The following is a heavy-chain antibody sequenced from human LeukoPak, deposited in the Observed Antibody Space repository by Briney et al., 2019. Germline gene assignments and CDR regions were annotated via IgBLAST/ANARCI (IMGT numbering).Heavy chain of an antibody. CDR3: VKDLYYDNSGYYSGAFDY. CDR1: GFTFKKYA. V-gene: IGHV3-64D*09. J-gene: IGHJ4*02. D-gene: IGHD3-22*01. Sequence: PGGSLRLSCSASGFTFKKYAMHWVRQAPGKGLEYVSAINSSGGRTYYADSVKGRFTISRDNSKNTLYLQMSSLRVDDTAVYYCVKDLYYDNSGYYSGAFDYWGQGTLVTVSS. CDR2: INSSGGRT.